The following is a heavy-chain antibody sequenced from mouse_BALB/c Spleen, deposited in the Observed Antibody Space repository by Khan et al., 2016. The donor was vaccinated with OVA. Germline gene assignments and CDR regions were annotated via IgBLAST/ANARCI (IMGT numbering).Heavy chain of an antibody. V-gene: IGHV5-9-3*01. Sequence: EVELVESGGGLVKPGGSLKLSCAASGFTFSSYAMSWVRQTPEQRLEWVATISSDGYYTYYPDNVTGRFTISRDNAKNTLYLQMSSLRSEDTAMYYCARSAYGNFAYWGQGTLVTVSA. CDR3: ARSAYGNFAY. CDR1: GFTFSSYA. J-gene: IGHJ3*01. D-gene: IGHD2-1*01. CDR2: ISSDGYYT.